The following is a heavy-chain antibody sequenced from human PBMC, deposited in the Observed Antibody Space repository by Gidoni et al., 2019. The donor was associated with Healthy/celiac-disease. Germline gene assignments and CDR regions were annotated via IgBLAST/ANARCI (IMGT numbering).Heavy chain of an antibody. CDR1: GFTFSGSA. D-gene: IGHD1-26*01. J-gene: IGHJ4*02. V-gene: IGHV3-64D*06. Sequence: EVQLVASGGGLVQPGGSLRLSCSASGFTFSGSAMHWVRQAPGQGLEYVSAISSNGGSTYYADSVKGRFTISRDNSKNTLYLQRSSLRAEDTAVYYCVTGLYSGSYYAPLIFDYWGQGTLVTVSS. CDR2: ISSNGGST. CDR3: VTGLYSGSYYAPLIFDY.